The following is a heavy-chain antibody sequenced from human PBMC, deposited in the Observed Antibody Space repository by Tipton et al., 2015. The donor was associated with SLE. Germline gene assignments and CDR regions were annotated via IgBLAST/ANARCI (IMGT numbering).Heavy chain of an antibody. CDR3: ARGRGPWGY. V-gene: IGHV4-39*07. Sequence: TLSLTCAVSGYSISSSSYYWGWIRQPPGKGLEWIGSIYYSGSTNYNPSLKSRVTISVDTSKNQFSLKLRSVTAADTAVYYCARGRGPWGYWGQGTLVTVSS. CDR2: IYYSGST. J-gene: IGHJ4*02. D-gene: IGHD7-27*01. CDR1: GYSISSSSYY.